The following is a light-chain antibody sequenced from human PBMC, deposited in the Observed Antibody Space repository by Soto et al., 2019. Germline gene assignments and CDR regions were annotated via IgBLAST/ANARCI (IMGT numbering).Light chain of an antibody. Sequence: QSALTQPASVSGSLGQSITISCTGTSRDVGGYNYVSWYQQHPGKDPKVVIFEVTYRPSGVSSRFSGSKSGNTASLTVSGLQAEDEGDYYCSSYTSSSTVVFGGGTKLTVL. V-gene: IGLV2-14*01. J-gene: IGLJ2*01. CDR1: SRDVGGYNY. CDR2: EVT. CDR3: SSYTSSSTVV.